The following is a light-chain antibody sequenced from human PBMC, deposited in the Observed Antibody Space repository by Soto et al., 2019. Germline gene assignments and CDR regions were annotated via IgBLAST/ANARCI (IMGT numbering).Light chain of an antibody. V-gene: IGLV2-11*01. CDR1: SSDVGGYTY. CDR2: DVS. CDR3: CSYAGRYIVV. J-gene: IGLJ2*01. Sequence: QSALTQPRSVSGSPGHSVAISCTGTSSDVGGYTYVAWYRQYPGKAPKLMLYDVSKRPSGVPDRFSGSKSGNTASLTISGLQAEDEVDYYCCSYAGRYIVVFGGGTKLTVL.